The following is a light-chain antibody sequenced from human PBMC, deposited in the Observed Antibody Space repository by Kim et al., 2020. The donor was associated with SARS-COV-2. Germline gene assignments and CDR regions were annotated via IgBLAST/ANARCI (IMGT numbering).Light chain of an antibody. CDR1: QSVDSSY. CDR2: GAS. Sequence: EIVLTQSPGTLSLSPGERATLSCRASQSVDSSYLAWYQQKPGQAPRLLIYGASRRATGIPDRFSGSGSGTDFTLTISRLEPEDFAVYYCQQYGSSLTWTFGQGTKVDIK. V-gene: IGKV3-20*01. CDR3: QQYGSSLTWT. J-gene: IGKJ1*01.